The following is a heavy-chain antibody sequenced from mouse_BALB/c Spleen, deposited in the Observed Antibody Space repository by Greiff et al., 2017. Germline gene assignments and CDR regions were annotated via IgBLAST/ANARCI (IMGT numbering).Heavy chain of an antibody. V-gene: IGHV1-14*01. D-gene: IGHD1-1*01. Sequence: VQLKESGPELVKPGASVKMSCKASGYTFTSYVMHWVKQKPGQGLEWIGYINPYNDGTKYNEKFKGKATLTSDKSSSTAYMELSSLTSEDSAVYYCARDGYGSSFDYWGQGTTLTVSS. CDR3: ARDGYGSSFDY. CDR2: INPYNDGT. J-gene: IGHJ2*01. CDR1: GYTFTSYV.